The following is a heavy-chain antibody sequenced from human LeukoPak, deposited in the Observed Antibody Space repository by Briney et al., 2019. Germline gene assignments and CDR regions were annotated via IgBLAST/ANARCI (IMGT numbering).Heavy chain of an antibody. CDR2: ISYDESDK. CDR1: GFTFSNYG. V-gene: IGHV3-30*18. J-gene: IGHJ6*02. Sequence: GGSLRLSCAASGFTFSNYGMHWVRQAPGKGLEWVAVISYDESDKYYADSVKGRFTISRDNSKNTLYLQMNSLRPEDTAVYYCAKGVVAATNAAYYGMDVWGQGTTATVSS. CDR3: AKGVVAATNAAYYGMDV. D-gene: IGHD2-15*01.